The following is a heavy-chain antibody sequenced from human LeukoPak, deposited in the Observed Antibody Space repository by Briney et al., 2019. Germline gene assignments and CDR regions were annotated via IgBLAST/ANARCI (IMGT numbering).Heavy chain of an antibody. V-gene: IGHV1-2*02. Sequence: ASVKVSCKASAHTFTDFHIHWVRQAPGQGLEWMGWVNPNTGDTNYAQKFLGRIILTRDTSINTAYMELTSLTSDDTALYYCARDAVSFRDIVLAPAIIGGWFDPWGQGTLVTVSS. CDR3: ARDAVSFRDIVLAPAIIGGWFDP. CDR2: VNPNTGDT. J-gene: IGHJ5*02. D-gene: IGHD2-2*01. CDR1: AHTFTDFH.